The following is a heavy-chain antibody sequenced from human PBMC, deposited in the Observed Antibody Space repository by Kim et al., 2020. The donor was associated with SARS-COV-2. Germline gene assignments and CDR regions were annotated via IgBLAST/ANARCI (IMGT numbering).Heavy chain of an antibody. Sequence: SETLSLTCTVSGGSISSSSYYWGWIRQPPGKGLGWIGSIYYSGSTYYNPSLKSRVTISVDTSKNQFSLKLSSVTAADTAVYYCARQIRGNPDQADYWGQGTLVTVSS. CDR2: IYYSGST. D-gene: IGHD3-10*01. CDR1: GGSISSSSYY. J-gene: IGHJ4*02. V-gene: IGHV4-39*01. CDR3: ARQIRGNPDQADY.